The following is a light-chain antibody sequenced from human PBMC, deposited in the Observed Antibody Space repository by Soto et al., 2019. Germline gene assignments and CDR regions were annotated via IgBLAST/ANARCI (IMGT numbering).Light chain of an antibody. Sequence: QFALTQPASVSGSPGQSITISCTGTSSDVGGYNYVSWYQQHPGKAPKLMIYDVSNRPSRISNRFSGSKSGNTASLTIFGLQAEDEADYYCTSYTSSSTVLFGGGTKVTVL. CDR3: TSYTSSSTVL. J-gene: IGLJ3*02. CDR2: DVS. V-gene: IGLV2-14*01. CDR1: SSDVGGYNY.